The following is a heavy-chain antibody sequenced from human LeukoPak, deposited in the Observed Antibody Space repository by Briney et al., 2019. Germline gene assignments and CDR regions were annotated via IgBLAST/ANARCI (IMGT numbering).Heavy chain of an antibody. V-gene: IGHV3-74*01. CDR3: IMYTSGWN. Sequence: PGGSLRLSCAASGVSISNSYMHWVRQAPGKGPVWVSRVSADGATTVYADSVKGRFTVSRDNAKNTMSLQMTSPRAEDTAVYFCIMYTSGWNWGQGTLVTVSS. CDR2: VSADGATT. J-gene: IGHJ4*02. D-gene: IGHD6-19*01. CDR1: GVSISNSY.